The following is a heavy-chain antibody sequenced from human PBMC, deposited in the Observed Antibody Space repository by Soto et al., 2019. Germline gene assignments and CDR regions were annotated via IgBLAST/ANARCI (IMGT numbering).Heavy chain of an antibody. CDR3: ARVYDFWSGYYEYYYYGMDV. J-gene: IGHJ6*02. Sequence: GGSLRLSCAASGFTFSSYAMHWVRQSPGKGLEWVAVISYDGSNKYYADSVKGRFTISRDNSKNTLYLQMNSLRAEDTAVYYCARVYDFWSGYYEYYYYGMDVWGQGTTVTVSS. CDR1: GFTFSSYA. V-gene: IGHV3-30-3*01. D-gene: IGHD3-3*01. CDR2: ISYDGSNK.